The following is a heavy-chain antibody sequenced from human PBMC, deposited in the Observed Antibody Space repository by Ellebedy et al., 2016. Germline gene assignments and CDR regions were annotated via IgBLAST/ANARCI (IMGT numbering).Heavy chain of an antibody. CDR3: ARDQWRIFDY. D-gene: IGHD6-19*01. CDR2: IKEDGSDK. J-gene: IGHJ4*02. Sequence: GESLKISCVASGFTFSSFWMGWVRQAPGKGLEWVANIKEDGSDKYYVDSVKGRFTISRDNAKNSLYLQMNSLRVEDTAVYYCARDQWRIFDYWGQGALVTVSS. CDR1: GFTFSSFW. V-gene: IGHV3-7*04.